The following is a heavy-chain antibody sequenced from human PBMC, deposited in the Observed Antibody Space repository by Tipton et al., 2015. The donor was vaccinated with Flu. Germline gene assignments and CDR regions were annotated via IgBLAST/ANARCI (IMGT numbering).Heavy chain of an antibody. D-gene: IGHD4-11*01. CDR2: INYNGNT. CDR1: GGSISPYF. V-gene: IGHV4-59*01. CDR3: ARDVATTGGYEY. J-gene: IGHJ4*02. Sequence: TLSLTCTVSGGSISPYFWSWIRQPPAKGLEWIGYINYNGNTNYNPSLKSRLSMSIDTSKSQVSLKLNSVAAADTAMYYCARDVATTGGYEYWGQGILVTVSP.